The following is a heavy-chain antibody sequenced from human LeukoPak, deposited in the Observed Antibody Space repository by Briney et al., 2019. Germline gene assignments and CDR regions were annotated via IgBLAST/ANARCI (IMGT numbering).Heavy chain of an antibody. D-gene: IGHD1-26*01. Sequence: GGSLRLSCAASGFTFSSYSMNWVRQAPGKGLEWVSSISSSSSYIYYADSVKGRFTISRDNAKNSLYLQMNSLKAEDTAVYYCARDQRWELNALDFWGQGTLVTVSS. CDR3: ARDQRWELNALDF. J-gene: IGHJ4*02. CDR1: GFTFSSYS. V-gene: IGHV3-21*01. CDR2: ISSSSSYI.